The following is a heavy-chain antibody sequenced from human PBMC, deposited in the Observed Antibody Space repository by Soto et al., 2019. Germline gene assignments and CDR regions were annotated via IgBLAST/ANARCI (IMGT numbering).Heavy chain of an antibody. J-gene: IGHJ4*02. CDR3: ASLAIGTIIRGAPDF. CDR2: ISSGGSSI. V-gene: IGHV3-11*01. CDR1: GFTFSDYY. D-gene: IGHD3-10*01. Sequence: GGSLRLSCAASGFTFSDYYMTWIRQAPGKGLEWVSYISSGGSSIYYADSVKGQSTISRDNAKNSLYLQMNSLRAEDTAMYYCASLAIGTIIRGAPDFWGQGTLVTVSS.